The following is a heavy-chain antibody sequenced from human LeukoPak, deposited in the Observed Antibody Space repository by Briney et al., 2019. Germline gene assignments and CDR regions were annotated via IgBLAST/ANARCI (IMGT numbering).Heavy chain of an antibody. CDR3: ARLQEWLAPFDY. V-gene: IGHV1-69*13. D-gene: IGHD6-19*01. CDR1: GYTLTELS. J-gene: IGHJ4*02. Sequence: SVKVSCKVFGYTLTELSMHWVRQAPGKGLEWMGGIIPIFGTANYAQKFQGRVTITADESTTTAYMELSSLRSEDTAMYYCARLQEWLAPFDYWGQGTLVTVSS. CDR2: IIPIFGTA.